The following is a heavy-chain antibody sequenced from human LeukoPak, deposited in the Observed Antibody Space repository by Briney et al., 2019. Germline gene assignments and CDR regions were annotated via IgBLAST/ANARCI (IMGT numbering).Heavy chain of an antibody. CDR3: ARAKRNGFDI. CDR1: GFTFSSYG. Sequence: GGTLRLSCAASGFTFSSYGMNWVRQAPGKGLEWVSYIRSSSTTIYYADSVKGRFTISRDNAKNSLYLQMNSLRAEDTAVYYCARAKRNGFDIWGQGTMVTVSS. V-gene: IGHV3-48*01. CDR2: IRSSSTTI. J-gene: IGHJ3*02.